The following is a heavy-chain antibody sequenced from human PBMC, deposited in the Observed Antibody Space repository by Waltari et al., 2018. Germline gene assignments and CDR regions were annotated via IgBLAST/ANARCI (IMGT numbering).Heavy chain of an antibody. CDR2: IKEDGTEK. CDR1: GFTFSSNW. J-gene: IGHJ4*02. CDR3: ATLGGSTLDY. D-gene: IGHD3-16*01. Sequence: EVQLVESGGGLVQPGGSLRLSCVTSGFTFSSNWMTWVRQAPGKGLEWVANIKEDGTEKYYVDSVKGRFTISRDNSENTLYLQMNSLRAEDTAVYYCATLGGSTLDYWGQGTLVTVSS. V-gene: IGHV3-7*03.